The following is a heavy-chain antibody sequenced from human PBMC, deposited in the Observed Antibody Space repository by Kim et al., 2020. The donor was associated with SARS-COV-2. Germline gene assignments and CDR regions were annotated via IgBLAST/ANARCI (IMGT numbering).Heavy chain of an antibody. CDR3: ARVPFGSLFLTES. J-gene: IGHJ4*02. CDR2: INHSGST. Sequence: SETLSLTCAVYGGSFSGYYWSWIRQPPGKGLEWIGEINHSGSTNYNPSLKSRVTISVDTSKNQFSLKLSSVTAADTAVYYCARVPFGSLFLTESWSQGTLVTVSS. V-gene: IGHV4-34*01. D-gene: IGHD3-9*01. CDR1: GGSFSGYY.